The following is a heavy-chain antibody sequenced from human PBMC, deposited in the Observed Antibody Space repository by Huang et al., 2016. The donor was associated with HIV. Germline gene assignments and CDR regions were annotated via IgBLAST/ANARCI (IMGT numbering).Heavy chain of an antibody. CDR2: ITGRGSSA. V-gene: IGHV3-23*01. CDR3: AEADSGAAAGSLVDY. D-gene: IGHD6-13*01. CDR1: GFTFSSYA. J-gene: IGHJ4*02. Sequence: EVQLLESGGGLVQPGGSLRLSCAASGFTFSSYAMSWVRQAPGKGRKWVSSITGRGSSAYYADYVKGRFTISRENSKNTRYLQMNSLRAEDTAIYYCAEADSGAAAGSLVDYWGQGTLVTVSS.